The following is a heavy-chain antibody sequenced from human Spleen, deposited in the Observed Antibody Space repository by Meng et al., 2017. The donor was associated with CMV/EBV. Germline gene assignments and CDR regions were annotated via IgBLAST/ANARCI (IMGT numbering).Heavy chain of an antibody. CDR2: IKQDGSEK. CDR1: GFTFSSYW. Sequence: GESLKISCAASGFTFSSYWMSWVRQAPGKGLEWVANIKQDGSEKYYVDSVKGRFTISRDNAKNSLYLQMNSLRAEDTAVYYCARMYGVNHYYYFGLDVWGQGTTVTVSS. D-gene: IGHD4/OR15-4a*01. J-gene: IGHJ6*02. CDR3: ARMYGVNHYYYFGLDV. V-gene: IGHV3-7*01.